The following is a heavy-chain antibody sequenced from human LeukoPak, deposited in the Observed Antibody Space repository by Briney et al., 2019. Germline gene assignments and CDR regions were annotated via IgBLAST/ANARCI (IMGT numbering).Heavy chain of an antibody. CDR1: GYSFTSHY. V-gene: IGHV1-46*01. D-gene: IGHD1-14*01. J-gene: IGHJ5*02. CDR3: SGHNPMHDRGWWFDP. CDR2: INPRGTST. Sequence: ASEKVSCKASGYSFTSHYMHWVRQAPGQGLEWMGLINPRGTSTIYAEKFQGRIIMTRVMSTTTHYMELSSLKSDDTAVYYCSGHNPMHDRGWWFDPGGQGNLVSVSS.